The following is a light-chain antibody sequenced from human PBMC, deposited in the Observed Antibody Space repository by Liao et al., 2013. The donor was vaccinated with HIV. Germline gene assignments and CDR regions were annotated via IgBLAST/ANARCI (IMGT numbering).Light chain of an antibody. CDR2: SDN. Sequence: SYVLTQPPSVTVAPGKTASITCGGDNIGSRSVHWYQLKSGQAPVLVIYSDNNRPSEIPERFSGSNSGNTATLTISRAEAGDEADYYCLVWDSPSDHRVFGGGTRLTVV. CDR1: NIGSRS. J-gene: IGLJ3*02. V-gene: IGLV3-21*01. CDR3: LVWDSPSDHRV.